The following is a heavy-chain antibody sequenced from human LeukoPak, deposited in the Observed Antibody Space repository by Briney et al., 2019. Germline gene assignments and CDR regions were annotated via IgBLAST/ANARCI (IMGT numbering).Heavy chain of an antibody. CDR2: ISSSSSTI. CDR1: GFTFSSYS. D-gene: IGHD6-13*01. Sequence: GGSLRLSCAASGFTFSSYSMNWVRQAPGKGLEWVSYISSSSSTIYYADSVKGRFTISRDNAKNSLYLQMNSLRAEDTAVYYCARVFLAAAGPGEGDYWGQGTLVTVSS. CDR3: ARVFLAAAGPGEGDY. V-gene: IGHV3-48*04. J-gene: IGHJ4*02.